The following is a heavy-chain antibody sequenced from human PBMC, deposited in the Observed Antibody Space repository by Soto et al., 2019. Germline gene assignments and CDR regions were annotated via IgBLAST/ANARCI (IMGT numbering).Heavy chain of an antibody. V-gene: IGHV3-21*01. D-gene: IGHD3-3*01. CDR3: ARGPFEGFLEENWFDP. Sequence: GGSLRLSCAASGFTFSSYSMNWVRQAPGKGLEWVSSISSSSSYIYYADSVKGRFTISRDNAKNSLYLQMNSLRAEDTAVYYCARGPFEGFLEENWFDPWGQGTLVTVSS. J-gene: IGHJ5*02. CDR1: GFTFSSYS. CDR2: ISSSSSYI.